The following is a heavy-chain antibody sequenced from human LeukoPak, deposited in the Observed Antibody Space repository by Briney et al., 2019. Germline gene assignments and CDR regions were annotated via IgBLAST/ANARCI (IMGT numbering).Heavy chain of an antibody. D-gene: IGHD3-22*01. CDR3: ARGGDSSYYGDY. Sequence: HTGGSLTLSRSPSGLTVSSNYMNWARQAPGRGLEWVSLINSGGRTHYADSVKGRFTISRDNSKNTLYLQMNSLRAEDTAVYYCARGGDSSYYGDYWGQGTLVTVSS. V-gene: IGHV3-66*01. CDR2: INSGGRT. CDR1: GLTVSSNY. J-gene: IGHJ4*02.